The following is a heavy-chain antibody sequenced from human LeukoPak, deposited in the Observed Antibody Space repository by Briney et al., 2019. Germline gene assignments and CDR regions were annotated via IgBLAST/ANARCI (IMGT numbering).Heavy chain of an antibody. D-gene: IGHD3-22*01. CDR1: GFNFSGYW. CDR3: ATSDDSSGSD. J-gene: IGHJ4*02. V-gene: IGHV3-7*01. CDR2: INLDGSVK. Sequence: PGGSLRLSCAASGFNFSGYWMSWVRQAPGKGLEWVANINLDGSVKHYVDSAKGRFTISRDNAKNSLYLQMNSLRAEDTALYYCATSDDSSGSDRGQGTLVTVSS.